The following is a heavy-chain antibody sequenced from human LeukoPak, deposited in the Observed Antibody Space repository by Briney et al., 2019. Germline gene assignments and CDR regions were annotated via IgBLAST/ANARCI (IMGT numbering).Heavy chain of an antibody. CDR3: AKSAESSSWYIMGADLFDY. J-gene: IGHJ4*02. V-gene: IGHV3-30*18. CDR1: GFTFSSYG. Sequence: GGSLRLSCAASGFTFSSYGMHWVRQAPGKGLEWVAVISYDGSNKYYADSVKGRFTISRDNSKNTLYLQMNSLRAKDTAVYYCAKSAESSSWYIMGADLFDYWGQGTLVTVSS. CDR2: ISYDGSNK. D-gene: IGHD6-13*01.